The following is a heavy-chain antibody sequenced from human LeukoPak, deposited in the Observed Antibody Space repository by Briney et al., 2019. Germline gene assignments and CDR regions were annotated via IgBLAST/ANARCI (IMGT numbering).Heavy chain of an antibody. CDR3: ARGYDILTGYYYFDY. Sequence: ASVKVSCKASGYTFTSYGISWVRQAPGQGLEWMGWISAYNGNTNYAQKLQGRVTMTTDTSMSTAYMELRSLRSDDTAVYYCARGYDILTGYYYFDYWGQGTLVTVSS. J-gene: IGHJ4*02. V-gene: IGHV1-18*01. D-gene: IGHD3-9*01. CDR1: GYTFTSYG. CDR2: ISAYNGNT.